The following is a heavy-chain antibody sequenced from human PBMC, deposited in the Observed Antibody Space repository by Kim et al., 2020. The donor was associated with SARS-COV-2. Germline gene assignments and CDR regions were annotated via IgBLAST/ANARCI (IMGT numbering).Heavy chain of an antibody. Sequence: GGSLRLSCAASGFTVSSNYMSWVRQAPGKGLEWVSVIYSGGSTYYADSVKGRFTISRDNSKNTLYLQMNSLRAEDTAVYYCARDLYVYSSSWYGGGMDVWGQGTTVTVSS. CDR1: GFTVSSNY. CDR2: IYSGGST. D-gene: IGHD6-13*01. V-gene: IGHV3-53*01. CDR3: ARDLYVYSSSWYGGGMDV. J-gene: IGHJ6*02.